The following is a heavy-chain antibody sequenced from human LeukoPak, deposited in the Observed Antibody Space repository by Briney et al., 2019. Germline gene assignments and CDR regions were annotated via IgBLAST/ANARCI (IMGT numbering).Heavy chain of an antibody. D-gene: IGHD3-3*01. CDR3: ARDRGSGYFPGFDS. Sequence: SETLSLTFNVSGGSIRVYFWSWIRQPPGKGLEWVGHIYYKGNTNYNSSLQSRVTISIDTSKTQFSLNLSSVTAADTGVYYCARDRGSGYFPGFDSWGQGTLVTVSS. J-gene: IGHJ4*02. CDR1: GGSIRVYF. V-gene: IGHV4-59*01. CDR2: IYYKGNT.